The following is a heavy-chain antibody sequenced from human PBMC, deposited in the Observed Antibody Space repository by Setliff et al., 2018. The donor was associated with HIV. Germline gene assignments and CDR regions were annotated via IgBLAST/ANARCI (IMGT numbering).Heavy chain of an antibody. CDR1: GGSISSNW. Sequence: SETLSLTCAVSGGSISSNWWSWVHQSPGKGLEWIGEIYHSGSTHYNPSLQSRVTISVDKSKSQFSLKLNSVTAADTAVYYCARRGKTENSYVLNWFDPWGQGILVTVSS. CDR2: IYHSGST. V-gene: IGHV4-4*02. J-gene: IGHJ5*02. CDR3: ARRGKTENSYVLNWFDP. D-gene: IGHD5-18*01.